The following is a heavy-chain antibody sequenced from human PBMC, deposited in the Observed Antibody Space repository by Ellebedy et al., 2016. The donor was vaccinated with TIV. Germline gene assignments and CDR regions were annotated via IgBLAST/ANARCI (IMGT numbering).Heavy chain of an antibody. CDR3: ARGHTVQGLDY. D-gene: IGHD4-11*01. CDR2: IYHSGST. CDR1: GGSISSGGYS. Sequence: SETLSLTXAVSGGSISSGGYSWSWIRQPPGKGLEWIGYIYHSGSTYYNPSLKSRVTISVDRSKNQFSLKLSAVTAADTAVYYCARGHTVQGLDYWGQGTLVTVSS. V-gene: IGHV4-30-2*01. J-gene: IGHJ4*02.